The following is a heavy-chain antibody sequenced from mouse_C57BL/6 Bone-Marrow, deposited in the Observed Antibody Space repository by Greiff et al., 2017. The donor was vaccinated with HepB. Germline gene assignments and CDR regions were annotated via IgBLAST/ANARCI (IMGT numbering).Heavy chain of an antibody. V-gene: IGHV1-64*01. CDR3: ARRARGNYFDY. CDR2: IHPNSGST. J-gene: IGHJ2*01. D-gene: IGHD3-1*01. CDR1: GYTFTSYW. Sequence: QVQLQQSGAELVKPGASVKLSCKASGYTFTSYWMHWVKQRPGQGLEWIGMIHPNSGSTNYNEKFKSKATLTVDKSSSTAYMQLSSLTSEDSAVYYCARRARGNYFDYWGQGTTLTVSS.